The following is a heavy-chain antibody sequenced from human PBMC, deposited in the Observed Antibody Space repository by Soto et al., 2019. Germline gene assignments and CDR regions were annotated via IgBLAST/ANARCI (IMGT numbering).Heavy chain of an antibody. V-gene: IGHV3-11*01. CDR2: ISSSGSTI. D-gene: IGHD4-17*01. CDR3: ARDRVTTSVTAPYYYYYMDV. Sequence: PGGSLRLSCAASGFTFSDYYMSWIRQAPGKGLEWVSYISSSGSTIYYADSVKGRFTISRDNAKNSLYLQMNSLRAEDTAVYYCARDRVTTSVTAPYYYYYMDVWGKGTTVTVSS. J-gene: IGHJ6*03. CDR1: GFTFSDYY.